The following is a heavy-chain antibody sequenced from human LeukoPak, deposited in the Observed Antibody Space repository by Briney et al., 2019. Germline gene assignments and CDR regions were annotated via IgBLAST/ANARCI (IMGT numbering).Heavy chain of an antibody. CDR1: GGSISSYY. D-gene: IGHD6-19*01. CDR3: ARTVAGTWFWFDP. Sequence: SETLSLTCTVSGGSISSYYWSWIRQPPGKGLEWIGYIYYSGSTNYNPSLKSRVTISVDTSKNQFSLKLGSVTAADTAVYYCARTVAGTWFWFDPWGQGTLVTVSS. V-gene: IGHV4-59*01. J-gene: IGHJ5*02. CDR2: IYYSGST.